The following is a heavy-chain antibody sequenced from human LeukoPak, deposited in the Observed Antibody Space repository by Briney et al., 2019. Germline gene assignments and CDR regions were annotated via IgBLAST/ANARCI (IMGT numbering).Heavy chain of an antibody. J-gene: IGHJ4*02. V-gene: IGHV3-21*01. CDR2: ISSSSSYI. Sequence: GGSLRLSCAASGFTFSSYSMNWVRQAPGKGLEWVSSISSSSSYIYYADSVKGRFTISRDNAKNSLYLQVNSLRAEDTAVYYCASLRGSYRFEIVDYWGQGTLVTVSS. CDR1: GFTFSSYS. D-gene: IGHD1-26*01. CDR3: ASLRGSYRFEIVDY.